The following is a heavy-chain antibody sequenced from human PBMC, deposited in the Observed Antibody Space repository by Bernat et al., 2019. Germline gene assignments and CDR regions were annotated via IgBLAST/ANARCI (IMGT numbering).Heavy chain of an antibody. CDR2: IFYTGST. CDR3: ARLDLTGDLGGFFDY. CDR1: GGPISNNNYF. J-gene: IGHJ4*02. Sequence: HLQLQESGPGLVKPSETLSLTCTVSGGPISNNNYFWGWIRQPPGKGLEWIGSIFYTGSTYYNPSLKGRVTISVDTSKNQFSLKLTSVTAADTAVYYCARLDLTGDLGGFFDYWGQGILVTVFS. V-gene: IGHV4-39*01. D-gene: IGHD7-27*01.